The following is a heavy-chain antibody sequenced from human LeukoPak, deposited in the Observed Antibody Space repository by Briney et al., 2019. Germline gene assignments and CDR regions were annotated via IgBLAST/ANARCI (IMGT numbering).Heavy chain of an antibody. CDR1: GGSISSYY. D-gene: IGHD3-22*01. Sequence: SETLSLTCTVSGGSISSYYWSWIRQPAGKGPEWIGCIYTSGSTNYNPSLKSRVTMSVDTSKNQFSLKLSSVTAADTAVYYCARGPGNYYDSSVYYYASTYNWFDPWGQGTLVTVSS. J-gene: IGHJ5*02. CDR3: ARGPGNYYDSSVYYYASTYNWFDP. CDR2: IYTSGST. V-gene: IGHV4-4*07.